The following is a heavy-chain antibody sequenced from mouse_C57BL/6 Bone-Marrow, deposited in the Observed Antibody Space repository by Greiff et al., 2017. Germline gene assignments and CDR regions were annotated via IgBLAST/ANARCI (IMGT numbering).Heavy chain of an antibody. CDR2: IDPSDSET. CDR1: CYTFTSSW. Sequence: QVQLQQPGAELVRPGSSVQLSCTASCYTFTSSWMPWLKQRPIQGLECIGNIDPSDSETHYNQKFKDKATLTVDKSSSTAYMQLSSLTSEDSAVYYCARGGLYWFAYWGQGTLVTVSA. J-gene: IGHJ3*01. V-gene: IGHV1-52*01. D-gene: IGHD2-12*01. CDR3: ARGGLYWFAY.